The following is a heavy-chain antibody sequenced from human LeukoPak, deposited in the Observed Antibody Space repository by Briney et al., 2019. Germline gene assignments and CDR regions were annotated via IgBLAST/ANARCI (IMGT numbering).Heavy chain of an antibody. CDR1: GGSISSSSYY. Sequence: SETLSLTCTVSGGSISSSSYYWGWIRQPPGKGLEWIGSIYYSGSTYYNPSLKSRVTISVDTSKNQFSLKLSSVTAADTAVYYCARVAAAAGMTFDYWGQGTLVTVSS. D-gene: IGHD6-13*01. CDR3: ARVAAAAGMTFDY. V-gene: IGHV4-39*07. J-gene: IGHJ4*02. CDR2: IYYSGST.